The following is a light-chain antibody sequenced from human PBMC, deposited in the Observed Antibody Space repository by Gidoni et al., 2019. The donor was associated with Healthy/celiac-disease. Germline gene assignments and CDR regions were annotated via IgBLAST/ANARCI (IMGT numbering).Light chain of an antibody. J-gene: IGLJ2*01. V-gene: IGLV2-14*01. Sequence: QSALTQPASVSGSPGQSITISCTGTSSDVGGYNYVSWYQQRPGKAPKLMIYDVSNRPSGVSNRFSGSKSGNTASLTISGLQPEDEADYFCSSYTSSSTLVVFGGGTKLT. CDR2: DVS. CDR3: SSYTSSSTLVV. CDR1: SSDVGGYNY.